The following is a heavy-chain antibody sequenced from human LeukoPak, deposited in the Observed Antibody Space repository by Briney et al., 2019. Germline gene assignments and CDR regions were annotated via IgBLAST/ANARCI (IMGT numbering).Heavy chain of an antibody. CDR2: ISYSGYT. Sequence: SETLSLTCTVSGGYINSYYWSWIRQPPGKGLEWIGYISYSGYTHYSPSLQSRVTISVDTSKNQFSLRLSSVTAADTAVYYCARHIAIGGTCLHYWGQGTPVTVSS. D-gene: IGHD2/OR15-2a*01. CDR3: ARHIAIGGTCLHY. CDR1: GGYINSYY. J-gene: IGHJ4*02. V-gene: IGHV4-59*08.